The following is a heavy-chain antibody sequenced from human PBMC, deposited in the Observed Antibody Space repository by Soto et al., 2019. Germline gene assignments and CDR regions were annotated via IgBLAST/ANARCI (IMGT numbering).Heavy chain of an antibody. CDR3: ARELMTYYDFWSGSNPAGMDV. Sequence: XETLSLTCTVAGYSINSYYWSWIRQPAGKGLDWIGRIYTSGSTNYNPSLKSRVTMSVDTSKNQFSLKLNSVTAADTAVYYCARELMTYYDFWSGSNPAGMDVWGQGTTVTVSS. CDR2: IYTSGST. V-gene: IGHV4-4*07. J-gene: IGHJ6*02. CDR1: GYSINSYY. D-gene: IGHD3-3*01.